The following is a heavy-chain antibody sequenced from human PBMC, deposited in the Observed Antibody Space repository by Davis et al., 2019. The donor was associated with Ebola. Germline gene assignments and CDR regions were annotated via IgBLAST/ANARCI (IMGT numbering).Heavy chain of an antibody. CDR3: ATGVRGSYSFDY. V-gene: IGHV1-24*01. J-gene: IGHJ4*02. Sequence: ASVKVSCKVSGYTLTELSMHWVRQAPGKGLEWMGGFDPEDGETIYAQKFQGRVTMTEDTSTDTAYMELSSLRSEDTAVYYCATGVRGSYSFDYWGQGTLVTVSS. D-gene: IGHD1-26*01. CDR1: GYTLTELS. CDR2: FDPEDGET.